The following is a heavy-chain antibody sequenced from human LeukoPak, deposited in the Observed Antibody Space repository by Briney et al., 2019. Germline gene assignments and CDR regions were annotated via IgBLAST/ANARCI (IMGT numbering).Heavy chain of an antibody. Sequence: GGSLRLSCAASGFTFSSYWMSWVRQAPGKGLEWVANIKQDGSEKYYVDSVKGRFTISRDNAKNSLYLQMNSLRAEDTAVYYCARVGPDSYGYGQLFYWGQGTLVTVSS. CDR3: ARVGPDSYGYGQLFY. CDR2: IKQDGSEK. D-gene: IGHD5-18*01. J-gene: IGHJ4*02. V-gene: IGHV3-7*01. CDR1: GFTFSSYW.